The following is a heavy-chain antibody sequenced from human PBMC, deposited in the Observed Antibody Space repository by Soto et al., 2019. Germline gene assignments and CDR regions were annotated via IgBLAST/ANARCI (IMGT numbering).Heavy chain of an antibody. CDR2: ISFDGGNT. CDR1: GFTFDNYG. CDR3: VKQIGAGSDYNIGSGGHFDH. V-gene: IGHV3-30*18. D-gene: IGHD3-10*01. J-gene: IGHJ4*02. Sequence: QVQLVESGGGVVEPGRSLRLSCAASGFTFDNYGLHWVRQAPGKGLEWVVVISFDGGNTYCGDSVKGRFTISRDNSKNTLYLQMTSLRGENTAVYYCVKQIGAGSDYNIGSGGHFDHWGQGTLVTVSS.